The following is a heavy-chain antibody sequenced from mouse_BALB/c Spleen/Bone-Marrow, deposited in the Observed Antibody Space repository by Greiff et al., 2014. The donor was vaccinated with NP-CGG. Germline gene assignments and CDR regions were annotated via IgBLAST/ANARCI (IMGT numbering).Heavy chain of an antibody. CDR2: IRNKASGYTT. V-gene: IGHV7-3*02. D-gene: IGHD1-1*02. CDR1: GFTFTDYY. Sequence: EVKLVESGGGLVQSGGSLRLSCATSGFTFTDYYMSWVRQPPGKALEWLGFIRNKASGYTTDYSASVKGRFTISRDNSQSILYLQMNTLRAEDSATYYCAREYGYFDVWGAGTTVTVSS. CDR3: AREYGYFDV. J-gene: IGHJ1*01.